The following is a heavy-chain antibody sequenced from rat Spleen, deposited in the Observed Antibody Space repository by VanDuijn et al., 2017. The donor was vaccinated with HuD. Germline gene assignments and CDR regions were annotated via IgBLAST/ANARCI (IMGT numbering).Heavy chain of an antibody. CDR2: VNKDSSTI. CDR3: VREELGVRD. CDR1: GFNFNDYW. D-gene: IGHD4-3*01. J-gene: IGHJ2*01. V-gene: IGHV4-2*01. Sequence: EVKLVESGGGLVQPGRSLKLSCAASGFNFNDYWMGWVRQAPGKGLEWIGEVNKDSSTIKYIPSLKDKSTISRDNAQNTLYLQMSKLGSEDTAIYYCVREELGVRDWGQGVMVTVSS.